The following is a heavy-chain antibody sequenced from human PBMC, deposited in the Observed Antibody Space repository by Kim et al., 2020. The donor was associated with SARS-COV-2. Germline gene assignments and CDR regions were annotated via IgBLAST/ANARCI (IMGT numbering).Heavy chain of an antibody. D-gene: IGHD2-21*01. V-gene: IGHV3-23*01. Sequence: SYAESGKGRFTISRDSYKNTLFLQLHSLRAEDTAVYYCARVGGDSGAYYDFWGQGTPVTVSS. CDR3: ARVGGDSGAYYDF. J-gene: IGHJ4*02.